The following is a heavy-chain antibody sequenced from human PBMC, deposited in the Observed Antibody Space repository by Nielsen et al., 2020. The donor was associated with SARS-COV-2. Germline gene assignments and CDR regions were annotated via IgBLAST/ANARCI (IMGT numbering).Heavy chain of an antibody. Sequence: GESLKISCAASGFTFSDYYMSWIRQAPGKGLEWVSYISSSSSYTNYADSVKGRFTISRDNAKNSLYLQMNSLRAEDTAVYYCARVSYNFDYFDYWGQGTLVTVSS. CDR1: GFTFSDYY. CDR3: ARVSYNFDYFDY. V-gene: IGHV3-11*06. D-gene: IGHD5-24*01. J-gene: IGHJ4*02. CDR2: ISSSSSYT.